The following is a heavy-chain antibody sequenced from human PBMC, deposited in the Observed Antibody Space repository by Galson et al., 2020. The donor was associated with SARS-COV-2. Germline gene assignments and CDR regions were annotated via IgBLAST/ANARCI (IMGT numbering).Heavy chain of an antibody. V-gene: IGHV3-48*02. CDR3: AREEDDSSVYYYLGLDY. J-gene: IGHJ4*02. D-gene: IGHD3-22*01. CDR2: ISSSSSTI. Sequence: GGSLRLSCAASGFTFSSYSMNWVRQAPGKGLEWVSYISSSSSTIYYADSVKGRFTISRDNAKNSLYLQMNSLRDEDTAVYYCAREEDDSSVYYYLGLDYWGQGTLVTVSS. CDR1: GFTFSSYS.